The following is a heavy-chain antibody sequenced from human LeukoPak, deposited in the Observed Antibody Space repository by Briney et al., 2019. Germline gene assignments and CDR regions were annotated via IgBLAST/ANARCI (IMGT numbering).Heavy chain of an antibody. Sequence: PSETLSLTCTVSGGSITGSDYYWGWIRQPPGKGLEWVGTIYYSGSTYYNPSLKSRVTMSVDRSKNQFSLNLSSVTAADTAVYYCARAQFLQYSSGRDDAFDIWGQGTMVTVSS. V-gene: IGHV4-39*07. J-gene: IGHJ3*02. CDR1: GGSITGSDYY. CDR2: IYYSGST. D-gene: IGHD6-19*01. CDR3: ARAQFLQYSSGRDDAFDI.